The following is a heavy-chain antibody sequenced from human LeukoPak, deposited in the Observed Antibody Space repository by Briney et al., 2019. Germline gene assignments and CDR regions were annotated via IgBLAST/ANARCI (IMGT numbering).Heavy chain of an antibody. CDR1: GGSISSSSYY. D-gene: IGHD6-19*01. CDR2: IYYSGST. Sequence: SETLSLTCTVSGGSISSSSYYWGWIRQPPGKGLEWIGGIYYSGSTYYNPSLKSRVTISVDTSKNQFSLKLSSVTAADTAVYYCAREGSGIAVAGVDYWGQGTLVTVSS. V-gene: IGHV4-39*07. CDR3: AREGSGIAVAGVDY. J-gene: IGHJ4*02.